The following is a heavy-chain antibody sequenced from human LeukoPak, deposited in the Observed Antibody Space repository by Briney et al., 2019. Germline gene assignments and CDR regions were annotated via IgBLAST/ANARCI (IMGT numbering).Heavy chain of an antibody. J-gene: IGHJ5*02. Sequence: GGSLRLSCAASGFTFSSYAMSWVRQAPGKGLEWVSAISGSGGSTYHADSVKGRFTISRDNSKNTLYLQMNSLRAEDTAVCYCAKGYSSSINWFDPWGQGTLVTVSS. V-gene: IGHV3-23*01. CDR3: AKGYSSSINWFDP. CDR1: GFTFSSYA. D-gene: IGHD6-6*01. CDR2: ISGSGGST.